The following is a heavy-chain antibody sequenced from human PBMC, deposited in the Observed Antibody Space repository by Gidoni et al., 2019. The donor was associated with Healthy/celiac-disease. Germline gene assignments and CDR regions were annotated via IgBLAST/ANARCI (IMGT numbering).Heavy chain of an antibody. CDR2: ISAYNGNK. CDR1: GYHFTSYG. D-gene: IGHD2-15*01. Sequence: QVQLVQSGAEVKQPGASVKVSCKASGYHFTSYGIRCVRQATGKGLEGMGWISAYNGNKNYAQKLKGIVTMTRDTYTSKAYRELRSLRSDDTAVYYCARDGRACRGGSCDPPGSDYWGQGTLVTVSS. V-gene: IGHV1-18*01. CDR3: ARDGRACRGGSCDPPGSDY. J-gene: IGHJ4*02.